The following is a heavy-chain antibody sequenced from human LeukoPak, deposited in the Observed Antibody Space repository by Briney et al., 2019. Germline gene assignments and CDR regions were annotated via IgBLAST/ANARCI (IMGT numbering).Heavy chain of an antibody. CDR3: AAFRDGYNWHLDY. Sequence: SETLSLTCTVSSGSISSYYWNWIRQPPGKGLEWIGYIYYSGSTKYNPSLKSRVTISVDTSKNQFSLKLNSVTAADTAVYYCAAFRDGYNWHLDYWGQGTLVTISS. V-gene: IGHV4-59*01. J-gene: IGHJ4*02. CDR1: SGSISSYY. CDR2: IYYSGST. D-gene: IGHD5-24*01.